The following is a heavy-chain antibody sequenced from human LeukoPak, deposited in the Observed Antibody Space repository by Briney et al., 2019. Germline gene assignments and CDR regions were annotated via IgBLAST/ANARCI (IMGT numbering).Heavy chain of an antibody. CDR3: ARVRPPGARWFGELLYGTYYFDY. Sequence: PSETLSLTCTVSGGSISSSSYYWGWIRQPPGKGLEWIGSIYYSGSTYYNPSLKSRVTISVDTSKNQFSLKLSSVTAADTAVYYCARVRPPGARWFGELLYGTYYFDYWGQGTLVTVSS. J-gene: IGHJ4*02. CDR2: IYYSGST. D-gene: IGHD3-10*01. V-gene: IGHV4-39*01. CDR1: GGSISSSSYY.